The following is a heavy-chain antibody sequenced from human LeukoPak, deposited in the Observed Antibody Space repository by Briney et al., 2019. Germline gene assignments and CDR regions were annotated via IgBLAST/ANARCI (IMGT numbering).Heavy chain of an antibody. Sequence: GGSQRLSCAASGFTFSSNGMHWVRQAPGKGLEWVAVISNDGSNKYYADSVKGRFTISRDNPKNTLYLQMNSLRAEDTAVYYCAKDAKILHHCSSTSCYMGYFDYWGQGTLVTVSS. CDR3: AKDAKILHHCSSTSCYMGYFDY. CDR2: ISNDGSNK. D-gene: IGHD2-2*02. V-gene: IGHV3-30*18. CDR1: GFTFSSNG. J-gene: IGHJ4*02.